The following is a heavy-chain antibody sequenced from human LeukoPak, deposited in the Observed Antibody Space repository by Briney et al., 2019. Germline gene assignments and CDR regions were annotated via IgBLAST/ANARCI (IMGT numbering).Heavy chain of an antibody. V-gene: IGHV4-59*01. Sequence: PSETLSLTCTVSGGSISSYYWSWIRQPPGKGLEWIGYIYYSGSTNYNPSLKSRVTISVDTSKNQFSLKLSSVTAADTAVYYCARDGGRGYYDSSGYYYWFDPWGQGTLVTVSS. J-gene: IGHJ5*02. CDR1: GGSISSYY. CDR3: ARDGGRGYYDSSGYYYWFDP. D-gene: IGHD3-22*01. CDR2: IYYSGST.